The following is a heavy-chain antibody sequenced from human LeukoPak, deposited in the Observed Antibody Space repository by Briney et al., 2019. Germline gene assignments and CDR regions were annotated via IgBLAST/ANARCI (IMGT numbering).Heavy chain of an antibody. V-gene: IGHV4-39*01. CDR1: GGSISSSSYY. Sequence: SETLSLTCTVSGGSISSSSYYWGWIRQPPGKGLEWIGTIYYSGRTYYNPSLKSRITISVDTSKNQLSLKLSSVTAADTAVYYCARLWSNGYNFDYWGQGTLVTVSS. D-gene: IGHD5-24*01. CDR2: IYYSGRT. CDR3: ARLWSNGYNFDY. J-gene: IGHJ4*02.